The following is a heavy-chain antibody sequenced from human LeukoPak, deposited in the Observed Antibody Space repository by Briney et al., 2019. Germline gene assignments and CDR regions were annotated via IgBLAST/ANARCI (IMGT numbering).Heavy chain of an antibody. V-gene: IGHV3-66*01. CDR3: ARGPYCSSTSCRRSPEGYFDY. CDR1: GFTFSDYY. CDR2: IYSGGST. Sequence: GGSLRLSCAASGFTFSDYYMSWIRQAPGRGLEWVSVIYSGGSTYYADSVKGRFTISRDNSKNTLYLQMNSLRAEDTAVYYCARGPYCSSTSCRRSPEGYFDYWGQGTLVTVSS. J-gene: IGHJ4*02. D-gene: IGHD2-2*01.